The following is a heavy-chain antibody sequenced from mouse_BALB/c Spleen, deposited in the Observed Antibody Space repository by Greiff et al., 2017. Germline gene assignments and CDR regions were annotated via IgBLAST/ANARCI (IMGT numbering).Heavy chain of an antibody. CDR3: NAWGGHYAMDY. V-gene: IGHV14-4*02. CDR1: GFNIKDYY. Sequence: DVKLVESGAELVRSGASVKLSCTASGFNIKDYYMHWVKQRPEQGLEWIGWIDPENGDTEYAPKFQGKATMTADTSSNTAYLQLSSLTSEDTAVYYCNAWGGHYAMDYWGQGTSVTVSS. CDR2: IDPENGDT. J-gene: IGHJ4*01.